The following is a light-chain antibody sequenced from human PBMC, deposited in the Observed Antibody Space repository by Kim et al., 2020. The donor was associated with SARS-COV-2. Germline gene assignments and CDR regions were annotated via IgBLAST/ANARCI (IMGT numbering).Light chain of an antibody. V-gene: IGLV3-21*04. CDR3: QVWDSSSDHRV. CDR1: TMGKKS. Sequence: PGKTARITCGGNTMGKKSGPVYRQKPGQAPVLVIYYDSDRPSGIPERFSGSNSGNTATLTISRVEAGDEADYYCQVWDSSSDHRVFGGGTQLTVL. J-gene: IGLJ3*02. CDR2: YDS.